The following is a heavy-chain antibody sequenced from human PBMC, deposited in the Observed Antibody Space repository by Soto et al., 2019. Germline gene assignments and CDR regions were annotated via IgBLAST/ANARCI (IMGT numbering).Heavy chain of an antibody. CDR3: ARVWGSYRYYYYYGMDV. CDR2: INHSGST. J-gene: IGHJ6*02. D-gene: IGHD3-16*02. CDR1: GGSFSGYY. V-gene: IGHV4-34*01. Sequence: SLTCAVYGGSFSGYYWSWIRQPPGKGLEWIGEINHSGSTNYNPSLKSRVTISVDTSKNQFSLKLSSVTAADTAVYYCARVWGSYRYYYYYGMDVWGQGTTVTVSS.